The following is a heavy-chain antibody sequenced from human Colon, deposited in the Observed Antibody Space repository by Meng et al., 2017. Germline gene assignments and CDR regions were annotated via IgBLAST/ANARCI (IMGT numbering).Heavy chain of an antibody. CDR2: IKQDGSEK. J-gene: IGHJ4*02. CDR1: GFTFSTSW. D-gene: IGHD6-25*01. CDR3: ARDLFLSGLRLAFDY. Sequence: GESLKISCVTSGFTFSTSWMSWVRQAPGVGLEVVANIKQDGSEKSYVDSVRGRFTITSDNDKNSLYLQMNSLRAEDTAVYYCARDLFLSGLRLAFDYWGQGTTVTVSS. V-gene: IGHV3-7*01.